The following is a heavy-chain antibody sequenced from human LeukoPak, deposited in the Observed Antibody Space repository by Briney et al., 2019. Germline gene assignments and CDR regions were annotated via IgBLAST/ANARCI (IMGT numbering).Heavy chain of an antibody. V-gene: IGHV4-61*02. CDR1: GGSISGDNFY. J-gene: IGHJ3*02. D-gene: IGHD3-22*01. CDR3: ARAPVPTYYYDSSRYYRAFDI. Sequence: SETLSLTCTVSGGSISGDNFYWSWIRQPAGKGLEWIGRIYTSGSTNYNPSLKSRVTISVDTSKNQFSLKLSSVTAADTAVYYCARAPVPTYYYDSSRYYRAFDIWGQGTVVTVSS. CDR2: IYTSGST.